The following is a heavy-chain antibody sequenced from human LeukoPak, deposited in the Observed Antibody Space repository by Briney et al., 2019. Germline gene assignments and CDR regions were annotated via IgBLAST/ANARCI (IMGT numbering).Heavy chain of an antibody. Sequence: PSETLSLTCAVYGGSFSGYYWSWIRQPPGKGLEWIGYIYYSGSTNYNPSLKSRVTISVDTSKNQFSLKLSSVTAADTAVYYCARDRGYCSSTSCYRDFDYWGQGTLVTVSS. CDR2: IYYSGST. CDR1: GGSFSGYY. CDR3: ARDRGYCSSTSCYRDFDY. V-gene: IGHV4-59*01. D-gene: IGHD2-2*01. J-gene: IGHJ4*02.